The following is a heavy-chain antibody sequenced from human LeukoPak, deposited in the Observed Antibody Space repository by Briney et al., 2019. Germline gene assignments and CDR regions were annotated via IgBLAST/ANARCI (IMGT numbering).Heavy chain of an antibody. CDR1: GGTFSSYA. D-gene: IGHD3-16*01. CDR3: AVALGYYYGMDA. J-gene: IGHJ6*04. CDR2: IIPIFGTA. V-gene: IGHV1-69*13. Sequence: EASVKVSCKASGGTFSSYAISWVRQAPGQGLEWMGGIIPIFGTANYAQKFQGRVTLTADESTSTAYMELSSLRSEDTAVYYCAVALGYYYGMDAWGKGTTVTVSS.